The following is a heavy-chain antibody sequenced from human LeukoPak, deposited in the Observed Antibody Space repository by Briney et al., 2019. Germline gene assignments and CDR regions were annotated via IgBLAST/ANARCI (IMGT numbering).Heavy chain of an antibody. D-gene: IGHD5-12*01. Sequence: GGSLRLSCAASGFTFCSYGMHWVRPAPGKGLEWVAFIRYDGSNKYYADSVKGRFTISRDNSKNTLYLQMNSLRAEDTAVYYCAKEWLRRIGEFDYWGQGTLVTVSS. J-gene: IGHJ4*02. V-gene: IGHV3-30*02. CDR2: IRYDGSNK. CDR3: AKEWLRRIGEFDY. CDR1: GFTFCSYG.